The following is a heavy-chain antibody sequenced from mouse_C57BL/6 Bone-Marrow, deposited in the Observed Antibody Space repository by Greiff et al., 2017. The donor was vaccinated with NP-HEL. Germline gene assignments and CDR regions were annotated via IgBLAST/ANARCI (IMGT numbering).Heavy chain of an antibody. V-gene: IGHV14-4*01. CDR1: GFNIKDDY. CDR2: IDPENGDT. J-gene: IGHJ4*01. CDR3: TTGDYSNYRDAMDY. D-gene: IGHD2-5*01. Sequence: EVQLQQSGAELVRPGASVKLSCTASGFNIKDDYMHWVKQRPEQGLEWIGWIDPENGDTEYASKFQGKATITADTSSNTAYLQLSSLTSEDTAVYYCTTGDYSNYRDAMDYWGQGTSVTGSS.